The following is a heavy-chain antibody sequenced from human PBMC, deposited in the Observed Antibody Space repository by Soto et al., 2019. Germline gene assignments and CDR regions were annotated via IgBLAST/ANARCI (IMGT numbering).Heavy chain of an antibody. CDR1: GGSISSGGYY. J-gene: IGHJ4*02. CDR2: IYYSGST. V-gene: IGHV4-31*03. CDR3: ARDRRGYSGRFDY. Sequence: QVQLQESGPGLVKPSQTLSPTCTVSGGSISSGGYYWSWIRQHPGKGLEWIGYIYYSGSTYYNPSLKSRVTISVDTSKNQFSLKLSSVTAADTAVYYCARDRRGYSGRFDYWGQGTLVTVSS. D-gene: IGHD5-12*01.